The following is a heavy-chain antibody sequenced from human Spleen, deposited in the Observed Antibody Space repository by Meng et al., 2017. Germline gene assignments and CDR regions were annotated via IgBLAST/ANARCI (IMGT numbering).Heavy chain of an antibody. J-gene: IGHJ5*02. D-gene: IGHD2-2*01. CDR1: GYTFINFG. V-gene: IGHV1-18*01. CDR3: ARGSVGGDFDP. Sequence: QVQLLQFGAEVKKPVASVKVSCKASGYTFINFGINWIRQAPGQGLEWMGWISTYNGNTNYAQKFQDRVTMTTDRSTSTAYMELRSLKSDDTAVYYCARGSVGGDFDPWGQGTLVTVSS. CDR2: ISTYNGNT.